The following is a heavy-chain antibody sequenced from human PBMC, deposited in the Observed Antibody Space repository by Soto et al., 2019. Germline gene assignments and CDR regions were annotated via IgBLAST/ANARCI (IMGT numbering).Heavy chain of an antibody. CDR1: GYTFTGYY. J-gene: IGHJ5*02. Sequence: ASVKVSCKASGYTFTGYYMHWVRQAPGQGLEWMGWINPNSGGTNYAQKFQGWVTMTRDTSISTAYMELSRLRSDDTAVYYCARGGCSGGSCYYNWFDPWGQGTLVTVSS. D-gene: IGHD2-15*01. CDR2: INPNSGGT. CDR3: ARGGCSGGSCYYNWFDP. V-gene: IGHV1-2*04.